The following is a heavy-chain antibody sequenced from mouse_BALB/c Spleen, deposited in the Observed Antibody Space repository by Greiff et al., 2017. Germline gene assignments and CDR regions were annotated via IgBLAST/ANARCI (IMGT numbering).Heavy chain of an antibody. CDR3: ANDYGAY. Sequence: EVKLMESGGGLVQPGGSLKLSCAASGFTFSSHGMSWVRQTPDKRLVLVATINSNGGSTYYPDSVKGRFTISRDNAKNTLYLQISSLKSEDTAMYYCANDYGAYWGQGTLVTVSA. CDR2: INSNGGST. J-gene: IGHJ3*01. D-gene: IGHD2-4*01. V-gene: IGHV5-6-3*01. CDR1: GFTFSSHG.